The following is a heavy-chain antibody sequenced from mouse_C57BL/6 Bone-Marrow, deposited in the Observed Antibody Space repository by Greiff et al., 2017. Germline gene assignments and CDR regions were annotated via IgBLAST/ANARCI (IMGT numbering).Heavy chain of an antibody. CDR1: GYTFTDYE. V-gene: IGHV1-15*01. Sequence: QVQLQQSGAELVRPGASVTLSCKASGYTFTDYEMHWVKQTPVHGLEWIGAIDPETGGTAYNQKFKGKAILTADKSSSTAYMELRSLTSEDSAVYYCTRSGSSYVDWYFDVWGTGTTVTVSS. CDR3: TRSGSSYVDWYFDV. D-gene: IGHD1-1*01. J-gene: IGHJ1*03. CDR2: IDPETGGT.